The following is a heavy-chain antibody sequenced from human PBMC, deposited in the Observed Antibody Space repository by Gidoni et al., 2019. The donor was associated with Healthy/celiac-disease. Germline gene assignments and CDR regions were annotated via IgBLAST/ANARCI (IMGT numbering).Heavy chain of an antibody. CDR1: GGSISRYY. CDR3: ASGSVSYYYGMDV. CDR2: IYYSGRT. Sequence: VQLQESVPGLVKPSATLSLTCTVSGGSISRYYWSLIRQPPGKGLEWIGYIYYSGRTNYNPSLKRRVTIAVDTSKNQCSLKLSSVTAADTAVYYCASGSVSYYYGMDVWGQGTTVTVSS. D-gene: IGHD5-12*01. V-gene: IGHV4-59*01. J-gene: IGHJ6*01.